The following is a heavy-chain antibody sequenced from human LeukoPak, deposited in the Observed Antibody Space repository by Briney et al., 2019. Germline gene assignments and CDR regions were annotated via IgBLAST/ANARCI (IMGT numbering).Heavy chain of an antibody. D-gene: IGHD3-3*01. V-gene: IGHV4-4*08. CDR1: GGSISSNY. J-gene: IGHJ4*02. CDR3: ARGNAYYFY. Sequence: SETLSLTCTVSGGSISSNYWSWIRQPPRPGLEWVGYIYTSDSRNYYPSLTLRVTVSVDTSKNQFYLTLSPVTAADTAVYYCARGNAYYFYWGQGTLVTVSS. CDR2: IYTSDSR.